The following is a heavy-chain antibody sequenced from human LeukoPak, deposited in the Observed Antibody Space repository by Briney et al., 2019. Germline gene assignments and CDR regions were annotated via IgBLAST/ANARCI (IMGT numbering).Heavy chain of an antibody. Sequence: ASVKVSCKASGYTFTSYYMHWVRQAPGQGLEWMGIINPSGGSTSYAQKFRGRVTMTRDTSTSTVYMELSSLRSEDTAVYYCARDRIPIIGGNYDFWSGYYSSTYYYGMDVWGQGTTVTVSS. V-gene: IGHV1-46*01. CDR3: ARDRIPIIGGNYDFWSGYYSSTYYYGMDV. CDR2: INPSGGST. J-gene: IGHJ6*02. D-gene: IGHD3-3*01. CDR1: GYTFTSYY.